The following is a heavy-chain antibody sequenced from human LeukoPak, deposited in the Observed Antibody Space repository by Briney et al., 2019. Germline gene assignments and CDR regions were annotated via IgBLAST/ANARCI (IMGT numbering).Heavy chain of an antibody. CDR3: ARAYDFWSGPYYFDY. J-gene: IGHJ4*02. V-gene: IGHV4-39*07. CDR2: IYYKGNT. D-gene: IGHD3-3*01. CDR1: GGSISSRSYY. Sequence: SETLSLTCTVSGGSISSRSYYWGWIRQPPGKGLEWIGSIYYKGNTYLNPSLKSRVTISEDTSKNQFSLKLNSVTAADTAVYYCARAYDFWSGPYYFDYWGQGTLVTVSS.